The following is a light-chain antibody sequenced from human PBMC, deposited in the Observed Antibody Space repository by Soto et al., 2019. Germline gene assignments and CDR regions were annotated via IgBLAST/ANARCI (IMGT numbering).Light chain of an antibody. CDR3: GAWDNSLSAVV. J-gene: IGLJ2*01. CDR1: SSNIGNNY. V-gene: IGLV1-51*01. Sequence: QSVLTQPPSVSAAPGQKVTISCSGSSSNIGNNYVAWYRQFPGTAPKLLIYDDDKRPPGIPDRFSGSKSATSATLGITGLQTGDEADYYCGAWDNSLSAVVFGGGTKLTVL. CDR2: DDD.